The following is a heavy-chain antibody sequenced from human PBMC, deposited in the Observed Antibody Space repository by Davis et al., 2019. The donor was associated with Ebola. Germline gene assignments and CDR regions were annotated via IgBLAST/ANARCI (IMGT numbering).Heavy chain of an antibody. V-gene: IGHV4-34*01. J-gene: IGHJ5*02. CDR1: GGSFSGYY. Sequence: LTCAVYGGSFSGYYWSWIRQPPGKGLEWIGEINHSGSTNYNPSLKSRVTISVDTSKNQFSLKLSSVTAADTAVYYCARGYSGWFDPWGQGTLVTVSS. CDR2: INHSGST. CDR3: ARGYSGWFDP. D-gene: IGHD1-26*01.